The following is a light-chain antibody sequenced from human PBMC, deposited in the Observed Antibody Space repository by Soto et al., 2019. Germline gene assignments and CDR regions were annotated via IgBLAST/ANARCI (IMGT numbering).Light chain of an antibody. CDR3: CSYTSSSTVL. J-gene: IGLJ2*01. CDR2: DVS. Sequence: QSALTQPASVSGSPGQSITISCTGTSSDVGVYDFVSWYQQHPAKAPKLLIYDVSYRPSGVSDRFSCSKSGNTASLTISGLQAEDEADYYCCSYTSSSTVLFGGGTKLTVL. CDR1: SSDVGVYDF. V-gene: IGLV2-14*01.